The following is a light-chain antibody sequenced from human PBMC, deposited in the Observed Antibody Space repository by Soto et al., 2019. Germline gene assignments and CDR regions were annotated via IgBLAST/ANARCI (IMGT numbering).Light chain of an antibody. V-gene: IGKV3-20*01. Sequence: EVVLTQSPGTLSLSPGERATLSCRASQSVSSSYLAWYQQKPGQAPRLLIYGASSRATGIPDRFSGSGSGTDFTLTISRLEPADFAVYYCQQYGSSSPTFGGGTKVEIK. CDR2: GAS. CDR1: QSVSSSY. CDR3: QQYGSSSPT. J-gene: IGKJ4*01.